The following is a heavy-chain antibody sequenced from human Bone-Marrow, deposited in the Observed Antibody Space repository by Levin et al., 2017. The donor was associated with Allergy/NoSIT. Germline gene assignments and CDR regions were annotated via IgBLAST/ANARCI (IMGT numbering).Heavy chain of an antibody. J-gene: IGHJ2*01. Sequence: GGSLRLSCAASGFTFSRYDMHWVRQTTGKGLEWVSAIGIAGDTYYAGSVKGRFTISREDAKKSLYLQMNSLRAGETAVYYCATVGNPDGYKRYWYFDLWGRGTLVTVSS. D-gene: IGHD5-24*01. CDR3: ATVGNPDGYKRYWYFDL. CDR2: IGIAGDT. V-gene: IGHV3-13*01. CDR1: GFTFSRYD.